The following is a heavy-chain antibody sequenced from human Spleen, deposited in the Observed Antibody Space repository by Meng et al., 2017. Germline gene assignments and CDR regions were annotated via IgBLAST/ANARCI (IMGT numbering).Heavy chain of an antibody. V-gene: IGHV1-2*06. CDR2: INPNSGGT. Sequence: VQLVQSVAEVSKPGASVKVSCAAAGYTFTDYYMHWGRQAPGQGLEWRGRINPNSGGTNYAQKFQGRVSMTRDTSITTAYMELSRLTSDDTALYYCARGGGSGSYYASWFDPWGQGTLVTVSS. D-gene: IGHD1-26*01. CDR3: ARGGGSGSYYASWFDP. J-gene: IGHJ5*02. CDR1: GYTFTDYY.